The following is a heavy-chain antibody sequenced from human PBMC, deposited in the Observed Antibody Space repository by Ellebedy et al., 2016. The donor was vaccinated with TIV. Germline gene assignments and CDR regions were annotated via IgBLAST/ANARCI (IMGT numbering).Heavy chain of an antibody. V-gene: IGHV4-59*01. CDR1: GASITSYY. J-gene: IGHJ5*02. D-gene: IGHD6-13*01. CDR2: IYYSGST. Sequence: GSLRLSCTVSGASITSYYWSWIRQPPGKGLDWIGYIYYSGSTHYNPSLKSRVTISVDTSKNQFSLNLSSVPAADTAVYYYARVSSSSSDLRFDPWGQGTLVTVSS. CDR3: ARVSSSSSDLRFDP.